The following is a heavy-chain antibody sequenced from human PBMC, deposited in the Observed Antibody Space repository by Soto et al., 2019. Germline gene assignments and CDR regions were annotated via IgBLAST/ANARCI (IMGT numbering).Heavy chain of an antibody. J-gene: IGHJ4*02. CDR3: ARAGPSSGLDY. CDR2: IWYDGSNK. Sequence: GGSLRLSCAASGFTFSSYGMHWVRQAPGKGLEWVAVIWYDGSNKYYADSVKGRFTISIDNSKNTLYLQMNSLRAEDTAVYYCARAGPSSGLDYWGQGTLVTVSS. V-gene: IGHV3-33*01. CDR1: GFTFSSYG. D-gene: IGHD6-19*01.